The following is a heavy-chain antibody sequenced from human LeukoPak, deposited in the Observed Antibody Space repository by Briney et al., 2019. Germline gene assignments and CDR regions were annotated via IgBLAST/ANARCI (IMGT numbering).Heavy chain of an antibody. CDR3: ASCSSTSCYRGFDY. CDR2: ISWYSGSI. V-gene: IGHV3-9*01. Sequence: QPGRSLRLSCAAPGFTFDYYAMHWVPQAPGKGLEMVSGISWYSGSIGYADSVKGRVTISRDNAKNSLYLQMNSLRAEDTALYYCASCSSTSCYRGFDYWGQGTLVTVSS. J-gene: IGHJ4*02. CDR1: GFTFDYYA. D-gene: IGHD2-2*02.